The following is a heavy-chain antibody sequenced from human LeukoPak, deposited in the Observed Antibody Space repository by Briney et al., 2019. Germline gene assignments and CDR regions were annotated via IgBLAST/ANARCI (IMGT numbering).Heavy chain of an antibody. CDR2: VSVDGSGT. V-gene: IGHV3-74*01. J-gene: IGHJ4*02. D-gene: IGHD1-26*01. CDR1: GFTFSRYG. CDR3: SRGGATC. Sequence: GGSLRLSCAASGFTFSRYGMHWVRQAQGQGLVWVSHVSVDGSGTNYADSVKGRFTISRDNAKNTLYLHMNSLRAEDTAVYYCSRGGATCWGQGTLVTVSS.